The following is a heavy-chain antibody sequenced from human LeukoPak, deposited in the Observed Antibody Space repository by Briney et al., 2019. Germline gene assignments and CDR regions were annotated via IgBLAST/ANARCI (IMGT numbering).Heavy chain of an antibody. Sequence: EASVKVSCKASGYTFTSSGISWVRQAPGQGLEGMGWISTYNGNTNYAQNLQGRVTMTTDTSTSTAYMELRGLRSGDTAVYYCARGGLQNPALNGDGWFDPWGQGTLVTVSS. D-gene: IGHD5-24*01. CDR3: ARGGLQNPALNGDGWFDP. CDR1: GYTFTSSG. J-gene: IGHJ5*02. CDR2: ISTYNGNT. V-gene: IGHV1-18*01.